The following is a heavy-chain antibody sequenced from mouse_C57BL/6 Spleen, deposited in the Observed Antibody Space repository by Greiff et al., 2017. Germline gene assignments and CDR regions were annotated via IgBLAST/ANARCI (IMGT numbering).Heavy chain of an antibody. CDR1: GFTFSSYT. Sequence: EVMLVESGGGLVKPGGSLKLSCAASGFTFSSYTMSWVRQTPEKRLEWVATISGGGGNTYYPDSVKGRFTISRDNAKNTLYLQMSSLRSEDTALXYCARREAMDYWGQGTSVTVSS. V-gene: IGHV5-9*01. J-gene: IGHJ4*01. CDR2: ISGGGGNT. CDR3: ARREAMDY.